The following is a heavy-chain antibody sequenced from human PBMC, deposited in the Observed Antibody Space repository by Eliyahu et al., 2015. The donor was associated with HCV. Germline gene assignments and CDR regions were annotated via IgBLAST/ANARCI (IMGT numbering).Heavy chain of an antibody. Sequence: EVQLVQSGAEVKKAGESLKISCKGSGYTFTTYWIAWVRQMPGKGLQWMGIIYPDDSDTRYSPSFQGQVIISADKSISTAYVQWSSLKASDSAMYYCARSAAPLGAFDIWGQGTVVTVSS. CDR2: IYPDDSDT. CDR1: GYTFTTYW. D-gene: IGHD1-14*01. J-gene: IGHJ3*02. CDR3: ARSAAPLGAFDI. V-gene: IGHV5-51*01.